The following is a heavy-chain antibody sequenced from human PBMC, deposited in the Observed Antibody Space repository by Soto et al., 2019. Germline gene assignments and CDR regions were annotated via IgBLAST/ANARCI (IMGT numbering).Heavy chain of an antibody. D-gene: IGHD1-26*01. CDR3: ARVGWELPIFDP. CDR1: GDTFTSYY. Sequence: ASVKVSCKASGDTFTSYYMHWVRQAPGQGLEWMGIINPSGGSTSYAQKFQGRVTMTRDTSTSTVYMELSSLRSEDTAVYYCARVGWELPIFDPWGQGTLVTVSS. CDR2: INPSGGST. J-gene: IGHJ5*02. V-gene: IGHV1-46*01.